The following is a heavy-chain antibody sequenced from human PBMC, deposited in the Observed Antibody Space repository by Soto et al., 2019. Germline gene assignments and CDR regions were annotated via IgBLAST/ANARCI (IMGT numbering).Heavy chain of an antibody. V-gene: IGHV3-30-3*01. CDR3: AKDYDYVWGSYRCGYFDY. D-gene: IGHD3-16*02. CDR1: GFTFSSYA. CDR2: ITYDGSNK. Sequence: GGSLRLSCAASGFTFSSYAMHWVRQAPGKGLEWVAVITYDGSNKYYADSVKGRFTISRDNSKNTLYLQMNSLRAEDTAVYYCAKDYDYVWGSYRCGYFDYWGQGTLVTVSS. J-gene: IGHJ4*02.